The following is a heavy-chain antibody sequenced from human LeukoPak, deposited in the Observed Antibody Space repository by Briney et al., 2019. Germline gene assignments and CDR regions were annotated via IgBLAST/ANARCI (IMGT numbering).Heavy chain of an antibody. CDR1: GYTFTNYG. D-gene: IGHD3-3*01. CDR2: ISIYNGNT. Sequence: ASVKVSCKASGYTFTNYGISWVRQAPGQGLEWMGWISIYNGNTDYAQKLRGRVTMTTDTSTSTAYMELRSLRSDDTAVYYCARITYDFWSGYYMPDDPWGREPWSPSPQ. CDR3: ARITYDFWSGYYMPDDP. J-gene: IGHJ5*02. V-gene: IGHV1-18*01.